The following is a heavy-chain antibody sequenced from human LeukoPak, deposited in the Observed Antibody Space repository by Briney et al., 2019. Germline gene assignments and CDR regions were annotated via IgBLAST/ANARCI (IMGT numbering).Heavy chain of an antibody. D-gene: IGHD6-13*01. CDR1: GFTFSNYA. Sequence: GSLRLSCAACGFTFSNYAMSWVSQAPGKGLEGVSAISGSGGRTYYADSVKGRFTVSRDNAKNTLCMQMNSLRVEDTAFYYCARKGIAAPGTHDAFDIWGQGTMVTVSS. CDR3: ARKGIAAPGTHDAFDI. CDR2: ISGSGGRT. J-gene: IGHJ3*02. V-gene: IGHV3-23*01.